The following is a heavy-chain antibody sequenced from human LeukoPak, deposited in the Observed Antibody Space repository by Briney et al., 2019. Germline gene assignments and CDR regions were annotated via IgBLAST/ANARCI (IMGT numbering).Heavy chain of an antibody. J-gene: IGHJ5*02. CDR3: ANLNPNIVLAVDP. D-gene: IGHD2-8*02. Sequence: SAISXSGGNTYYXXXXXXXXTISXDXXXNTLYLQMNXLRXEDTAVYYCANLNPNIVLAVDPWGQGTLVTVSS. CDR2: ISXSGGNT. V-gene: IGHV3-23*01.